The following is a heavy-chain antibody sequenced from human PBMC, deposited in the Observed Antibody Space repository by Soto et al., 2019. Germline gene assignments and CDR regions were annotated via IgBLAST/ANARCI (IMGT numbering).Heavy chain of an antibody. V-gene: IGHV3-30*18. CDR3: AKDYGSGSHYYYGMDV. CDR1: GFTFSSYG. J-gene: IGHJ6*02. Sequence: GSLRLSCAVSGFTFSSYGMHWVRQAPGKGLEWVAVISYDGSNKYYADSVKGRFTISRDNSKNTLYLQMNSLRAEDTAVYYCAKDYGSGSHYYYGMDVWGQGTTVTVSS. D-gene: IGHD3-10*01. CDR2: ISYDGSNK.